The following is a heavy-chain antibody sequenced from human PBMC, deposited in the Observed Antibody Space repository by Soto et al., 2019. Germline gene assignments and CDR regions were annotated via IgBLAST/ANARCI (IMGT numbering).Heavy chain of an antibody. CDR3: ARGRWIFSSTSCLERWDYYYYMDV. J-gene: IGHJ6*03. V-gene: IGHV4-34*01. D-gene: IGHD2-2*01. CDR1: GGSFSGYY. CDR2: INHRGST. Sequence: SETLSLTCAVYGGSFSGYYWSWIRQPPGKGLEWIGEINHRGSTNYNPSLKSRITISVDTSRNQFSLKLSSVTAADTAVYYCARGRWIFSSTSCLERWDYYYYMDVWGKGTTVTVSS.